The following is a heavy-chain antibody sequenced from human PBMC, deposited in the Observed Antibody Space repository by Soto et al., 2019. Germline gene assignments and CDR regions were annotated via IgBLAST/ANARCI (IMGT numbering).Heavy chain of an antibody. D-gene: IGHD3-3*01. Sequence: PGGSLRLSCAASGFPFSSYCMHWVRQAPGKGLEWVAVISYDGSNKYYADSVKGRFTISRDNSKNTLYLQMNSLRAEDTAVYYCAKDPTYYDFWSGPRVNYGMDVWGQGTTVTVSS. CDR1: GFPFSSYC. CDR2: ISYDGSNK. V-gene: IGHV3-30*18. J-gene: IGHJ6*02. CDR3: AKDPTYYDFWSGPRVNYGMDV.